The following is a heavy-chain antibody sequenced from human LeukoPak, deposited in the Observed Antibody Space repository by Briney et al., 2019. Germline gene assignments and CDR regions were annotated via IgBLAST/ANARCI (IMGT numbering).Heavy chain of an antibody. CDR2: ISGTGGTT. CDR3: AKQLAMTGTYHFDY. D-gene: IGHD6-19*01. Sequence: PGGSLRLSCAASGFTFSNYGMNWVRQAPGKGLEWVSRISGTGGTTFYADSVKGRFTISRDNSKNTLYLQMSSLRAEDTAVYYCAKQLAMTGTYHFDYWGQGTLVTVSS. CDR1: GFTFSNYG. J-gene: IGHJ4*02. V-gene: IGHV3-23*01.